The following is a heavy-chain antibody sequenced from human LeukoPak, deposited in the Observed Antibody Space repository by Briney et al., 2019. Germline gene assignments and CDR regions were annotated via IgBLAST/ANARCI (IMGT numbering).Heavy chain of an antibody. D-gene: IGHD6-19*01. CDR1: GYTFTSYY. V-gene: IGHV1-46*01. J-gene: IGHJ4*02. CDR3: ARGYSSGWYIDY. CDR2: INPSGGST. Sequence: ASVTVSCRASGYTFTSYYRHWVRQAPGQGLEWMGIINPSGGSTSYAQKFQGRVTMTRDTSTSTVYMELSSLRSEDTAVYYCARGYSSGWYIDYWGQGTLVTVSS.